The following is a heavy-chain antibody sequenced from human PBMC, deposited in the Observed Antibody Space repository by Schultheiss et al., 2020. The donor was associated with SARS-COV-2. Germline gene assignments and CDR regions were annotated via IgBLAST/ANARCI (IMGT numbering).Heavy chain of an antibody. J-gene: IGHJ5*02. CDR1: GGSVSSGSYY. Sequence: GSLRLSCTVSGGSVSSGSYYWSWIRQPPGKGLEWIGYIYYSGSTNYNPSLKSRVTISVDTSKNQFSLKLSSVTAADTAVYYCARARYSSSRGFDPWGQGTLVTVSS. CDR3: ARARYSSSRGFDP. V-gene: IGHV4-61*01. D-gene: IGHD6-19*01. CDR2: IYYSGST.